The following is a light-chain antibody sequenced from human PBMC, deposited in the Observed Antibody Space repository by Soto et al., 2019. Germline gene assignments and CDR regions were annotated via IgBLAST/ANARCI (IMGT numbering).Light chain of an antibody. J-gene: IGKJ1*01. V-gene: IGKV1-8*01. CDR3: QQYYSYPLT. Sequence: AIRMTQSPSSLSASTGDRVTITCRASQGISSYLAWYQQKPGKAPKLLIYAASTLQSGVPSRFSRSGSGTDFTLTISCLQSEDFATYYCQQYYSYPLTFGQGTKVEIK. CDR1: QGISSY. CDR2: AAS.